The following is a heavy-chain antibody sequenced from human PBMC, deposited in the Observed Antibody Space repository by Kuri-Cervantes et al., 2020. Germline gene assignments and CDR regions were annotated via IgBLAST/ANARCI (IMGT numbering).Heavy chain of an antibody. Sequence: GESLKISCAASGFTFSSFSMNWVRQAPGKGLEWVSSISSSGSTIYYADSVKGRFTISRDNAKNSLYLQMNSLRAEDTAVYYCARDVTMLFDYWGQGTLVTVSS. CDR2: ISSSGSTI. V-gene: IGHV3-48*04. CDR1: GFTFSSFS. J-gene: IGHJ4*02. D-gene: IGHD2-2*01. CDR3: ARDVTMLFDY.